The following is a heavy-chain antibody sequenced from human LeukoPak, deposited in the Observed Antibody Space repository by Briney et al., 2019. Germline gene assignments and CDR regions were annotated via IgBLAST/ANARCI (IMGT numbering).Heavy chain of an antibody. CDR1: GFTFSSYG. CDR3: ATIAVAGTEGSFDY. V-gene: IGHV3-30*03. Sequence: GGSLRLSCAASGFTFSSYGMHWVRQAPGKGLEWVAVISYDGSNKYYADSVKGRFTISRDNSKNTLYLQMNSLRAEDTAVYYCATIAVAGTEGSFDYWGQGTLVTVSS. J-gene: IGHJ4*02. CDR2: ISYDGSNK. D-gene: IGHD6-19*01.